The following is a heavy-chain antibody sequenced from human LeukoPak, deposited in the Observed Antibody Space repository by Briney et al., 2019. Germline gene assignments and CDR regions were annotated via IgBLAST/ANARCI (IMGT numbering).Heavy chain of an antibody. CDR3: ASDQYSSGWYDY. J-gene: IGHJ4*02. Sequence: GGSLRLSCAASGFTFSSYAMHWVRQAPGKGLEWVAVISYDGSNKYYADSVKGRFTISRDNSKNTLYLQMNSLRAEDTAVYYCASDQYSSGWYDYWGQGTLVTVSS. V-gene: IGHV3-30-3*01. D-gene: IGHD6-19*01. CDR2: ISYDGSNK. CDR1: GFTFSSYA.